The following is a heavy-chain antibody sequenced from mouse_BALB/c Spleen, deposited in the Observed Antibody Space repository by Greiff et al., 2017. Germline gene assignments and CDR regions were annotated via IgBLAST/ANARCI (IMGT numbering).Heavy chain of an antibody. CDR2: IWAGGST. J-gene: IGHJ4*01. V-gene: IGHV2-9*02. D-gene: IGHD2-1*01. CDR1: GFSLTSYG. CDR3: ARGGGYGNYDAMDY. Sequence: QVQLKESGPGLVAPSQSLSITCTVSGFSLTSYGVHWVRQPPGKGLEWLGVIWAGGSTNYNSALMSRLSISKDNSKSQVFLKMNRLQTDDTAMYYCARGGGYGNYDAMDYWGQGTSVTVSS.